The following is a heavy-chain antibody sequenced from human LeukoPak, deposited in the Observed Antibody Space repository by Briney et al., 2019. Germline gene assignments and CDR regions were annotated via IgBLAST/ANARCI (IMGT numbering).Heavy chain of an antibody. Sequence: GGSLRLSCAASGFTFSNAWMSWVRQAPGKGLEWVGRIKSKTDGGTTDYAAPVKGRFTISRDDSKNTLYLQMNSLKTEDTAVYYCTTDKAGRYYDILTGYYYYYYMDVWGKGTTVTVSS. V-gene: IGHV3-15*01. J-gene: IGHJ6*03. CDR1: GFTFSNAW. CDR2: IKSKTDGGTT. D-gene: IGHD3-9*01. CDR3: TTDKAGRYYDILTGYYYYYYMDV.